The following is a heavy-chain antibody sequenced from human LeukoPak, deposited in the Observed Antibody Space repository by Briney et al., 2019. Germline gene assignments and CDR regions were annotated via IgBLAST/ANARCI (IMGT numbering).Heavy chain of an antibody. D-gene: IGHD3-22*01. V-gene: IGHV3-30*18. J-gene: IGHJ4*02. CDR3: AKDRDYYDSSGCDY. Sequence: GGSLRLSCAASGFTFSSYGMHWVRQAPGKGLEWVAVILYDGSNKYYADSVKVRFTISRDNAKNTLYLQMNSLRAEDTAVYYCAKDRDYYDSSGCDYWGQGTLVTVSS. CDR2: ILYDGSNK. CDR1: GFTFSSYG.